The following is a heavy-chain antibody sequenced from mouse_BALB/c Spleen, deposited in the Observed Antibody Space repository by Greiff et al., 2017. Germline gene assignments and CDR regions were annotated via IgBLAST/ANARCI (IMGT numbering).Heavy chain of an antibody. CDR1: GFNIKDYY. V-gene: IGHV1S56*01. Sequence: VQLQQSGAELVRSGASVKLSCTASGFNIKDYYIHWVKQRPGQGLEWIGWIYPGNVNTKYNEKFKGKATLTADKSSSTAYMQLSSLTSEDSAVYFCARYGGYYSMDYWGQGTSVTVSS. CDR2: IYPGNVNT. D-gene: IGHD1-1*02. J-gene: IGHJ4*01. CDR3: ARYGGYYSMDY.